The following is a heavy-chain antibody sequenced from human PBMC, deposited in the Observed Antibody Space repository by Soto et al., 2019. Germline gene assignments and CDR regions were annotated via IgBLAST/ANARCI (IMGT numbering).Heavy chain of an antibody. Sequence: GGSLRLSCAASGFTFSSYAMSWVRQAPGKGLKWVTAIIGSGGSTYYADSVKGRFTISRDNSKNKLYLQMNSLRAEDTAVYYCAKVYLRYCSGGSCYLGAFDIWGQGTMVTVSS. D-gene: IGHD2-15*01. CDR2: IIGSGGST. J-gene: IGHJ3*02. CDR3: AKVYLRYCSGGSCYLGAFDI. V-gene: IGHV3-23*01. CDR1: GFTFSSYA.